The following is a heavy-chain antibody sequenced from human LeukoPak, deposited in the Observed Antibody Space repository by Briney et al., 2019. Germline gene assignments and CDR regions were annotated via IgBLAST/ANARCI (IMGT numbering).Heavy chain of an antibody. V-gene: IGHV6-1*01. CDR1: GDSVSSNSVA. J-gene: IGHJ3*02. CDR2: TYYRSKWYN. D-gene: IGHD3-3*01. Sequence: SQTLSLTCAISGDSVSSNSVAWSWIRQSPSRGLEWLGRTYYRSKWYNDYAVSVKSRITINPDTSKNQFSLQLNSVTPEDTVVYYCAKNRYDFWSGYRSSDAFDIWGQGTMVTVSS. CDR3: AKNRYDFWSGYRSSDAFDI.